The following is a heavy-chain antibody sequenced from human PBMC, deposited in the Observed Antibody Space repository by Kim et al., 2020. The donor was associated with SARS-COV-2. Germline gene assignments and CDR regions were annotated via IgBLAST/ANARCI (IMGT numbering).Heavy chain of an antibody. V-gene: IGHV3-74*01. J-gene: IGHJ6*02. CDR3: ARGLYPKYGTDL. CDR1: GFTFSDFW. Sequence: GGSLRLSCAASGFTFSDFWMHWVRQAPGKWLVWFSRFISDGISTNYADSVNVRFTISRDNAKTTVYLQINSLRAEDTAVYYCARGLYPKYGTDLWSQGTTLTLSS. CDR2: FISDGIST.